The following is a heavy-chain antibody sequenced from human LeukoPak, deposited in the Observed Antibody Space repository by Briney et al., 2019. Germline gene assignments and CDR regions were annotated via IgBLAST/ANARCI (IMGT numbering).Heavy chain of an antibody. Sequence: ASVKVSCKASGYTFTSYYMHWVRQAPGQGLEWMGIINPSGGSTSYAQKFQGRVTMTRDTSTSTVYMELSSLRSEDTAVYYCARGGGYYYDSSGYKNAFDIWGQGTMVTVSS. J-gene: IGHJ3*02. CDR1: GYTFTSYY. CDR2: INPSGGST. D-gene: IGHD3-22*01. V-gene: IGHV1-46*01. CDR3: ARGGGYYYDSSGYKNAFDI.